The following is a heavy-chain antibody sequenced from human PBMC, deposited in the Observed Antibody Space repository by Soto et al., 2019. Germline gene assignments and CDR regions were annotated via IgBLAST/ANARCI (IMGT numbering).Heavy chain of an antibody. V-gene: IGHV3-30*18. J-gene: IGHJ4*02. Sequence: GGSLRLSCVASGYTFRNYGMHWVRQAPGKGLEWVAFISFNGITEYYADSVKGRFTLSRDNSGNTLYLEMNSLRVEDTAMYYCAKDIPFHPNGPTTSPVIDYWGPGTLVTVSS. CDR1: GYTFRNYG. CDR3: AKDIPFHPNGPTTSPVIDY. D-gene: IGHD2-8*01. CDR2: ISFNGITE.